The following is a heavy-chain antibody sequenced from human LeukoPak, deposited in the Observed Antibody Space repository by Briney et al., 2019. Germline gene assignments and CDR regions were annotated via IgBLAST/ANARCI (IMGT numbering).Heavy chain of an antibody. V-gene: IGHV4-39*01. J-gene: IGHJ4*02. CDR2: IYYSGST. CDR1: GGSISSSSYY. D-gene: IGHD2-15*01. CDR3: ARHLWCSGGSCYSPYYFDY. Sequence: PSETLSLTCTVSGGSISSSSYYWGWIRQPPGKGLEWIGSIYYSGSTYYNPSLKSRVTISVDTSKNQFSLKLSSVTAADTAVYYCARHLWCSGGSCYSPYYFDYWGQGTLVTVSS.